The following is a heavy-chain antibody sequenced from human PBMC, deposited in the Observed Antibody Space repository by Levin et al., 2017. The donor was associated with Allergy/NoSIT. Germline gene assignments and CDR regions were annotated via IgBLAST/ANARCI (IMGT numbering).Heavy chain of an antibody. CDR2: LYWDDAK. CDR1: GFSLSTSGVG. V-gene: IGHV2-5*02. J-gene: IGHJ5*02. CDR3: ARRIWTYYGRSGYPLFDP. Sequence: GSGPTLVKSTQTLTLTCTFSGFSLSTSGVGVGWFRQPPGKALEWLALLYWDDAKRYSPSLESRLSITKDTSKNQVVLTMTNMDPVDTATYYCARRIWTYYGRSGYPLFDPWGQGALVTVSS. D-gene: IGHD3-22*01.